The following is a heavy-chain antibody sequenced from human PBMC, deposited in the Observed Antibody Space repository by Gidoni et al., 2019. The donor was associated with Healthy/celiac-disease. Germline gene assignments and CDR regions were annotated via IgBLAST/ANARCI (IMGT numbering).Heavy chain of an antibody. J-gene: IGHJ1*01. D-gene: IGHD1-26*01. CDR2: IYSGGST. Sequence: EVQLVESGGGLIQPGGSLRLSCAASGFTVSSNYMGWVRQAPGKGLEWVSVIYSGGSTYYADSVKGRFTISRDNSKNTLYLQMNSLRAEDTAVYYCARWEEVKEYFQHWGQGTLVTVSS. V-gene: IGHV3-53*01. CDR1: GFTVSSNY. CDR3: ARWEEVKEYFQH.